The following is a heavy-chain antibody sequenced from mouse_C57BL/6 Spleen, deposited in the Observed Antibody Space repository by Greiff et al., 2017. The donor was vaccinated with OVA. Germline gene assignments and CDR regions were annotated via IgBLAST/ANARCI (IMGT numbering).Heavy chain of an antibody. V-gene: IGHV7-3*01. J-gene: IGHJ2*01. D-gene: IGHD2-1*01. CDR3: AIYAGGIYSYYFDY. CDR2: IRNKANGYTT. CDR1: GFTFTDYY. Sequence: EVMLVESGGGLVQPGGSLSLSCAASGFTFTDYYMSWVRQPPGKALEWLGFIRNKANGYTTEYSASVKGRFTISRDNSQSILYLQMNDLRAEDSATFYCAIYAGGIYSYYFDYWGQGTTLTVSS.